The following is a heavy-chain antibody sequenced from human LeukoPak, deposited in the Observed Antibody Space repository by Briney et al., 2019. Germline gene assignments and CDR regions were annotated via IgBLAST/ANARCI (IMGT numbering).Heavy chain of an antibody. Sequence: GGSLRLSCAASGFTFSSYSMNWVRQAPGKGLEWVSSISSSSSYIYYADSVKGRFTISRDNAKNSLYLQMNSLRAEDTAVYYCARDYGGNLLGIYNWFDPWGQGTLVTVSS. D-gene: IGHD4-23*01. CDR1: GFTFSSYS. CDR2: ISSSSSYI. CDR3: ARDYGGNLLGIYNWFDP. V-gene: IGHV3-21*01. J-gene: IGHJ5*02.